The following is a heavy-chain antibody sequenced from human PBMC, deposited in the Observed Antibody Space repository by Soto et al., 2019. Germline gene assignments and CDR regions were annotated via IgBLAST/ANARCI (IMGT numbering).Heavy chain of an antibody. D-gene: IGHD6-19*01. CDR1: GFTFSSYA. CDR2: ISGSGGST. J-gene: IGHJ4*02. V-gene: IGHV3-23*01. CDR3: AKDVGWLAQSLGVFDY. Sequence: EVQLLESGGGLVQPGGSLRLSCAASGFTFSSYAMSWVRQAPGKGLEWVSAISGSGGSTYYADSVKGRFTISRDNSKNTLYLQMNSLRAEDTAVYYCAKDVGWLAQSLGVFDYWGQGTLVTVSS.